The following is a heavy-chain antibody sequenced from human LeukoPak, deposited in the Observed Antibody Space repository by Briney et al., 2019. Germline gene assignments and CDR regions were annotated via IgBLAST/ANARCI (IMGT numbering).Heavy chain of an antibody. D-gene: IGHD6-13*01. V-gene: IGHV3-73*01. Sequence: PGGSLRLSCAASGFTFCGSAMHWVRQASGKGLEWVGRIRSKANSYATAYAASVKGRFTISRDDSKNTAYLQMNSLKTEDTAVYYCTTTGDSTFDYWGQGTLVTVSS. J-gene: IGHJ4*02. CDR2: IRSKANSYAT. CDR1: GFTFCGSA. CDR3: TTTGDSTFDY.